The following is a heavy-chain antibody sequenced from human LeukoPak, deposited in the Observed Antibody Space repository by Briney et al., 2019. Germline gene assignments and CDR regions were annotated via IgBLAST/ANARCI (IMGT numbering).Heavy chain of an antibody. CDR2: VYYGGNT. CDR1: GGSISSSSYY. J-gene: IGHJ6*03. CDR3: ARQRADYFYHYLDV. Sequence: SETLSLXSTVSGGSISSSSYYWDWIRQPPGKGLEWIGNVYYGGNTFYNSSLESRVTISVDMSKNQFSLKLTSLTAADTAVYYCARQRADYFYHYLDVWGKGTSVTVSS. V-gene: IGHV4-39*01.